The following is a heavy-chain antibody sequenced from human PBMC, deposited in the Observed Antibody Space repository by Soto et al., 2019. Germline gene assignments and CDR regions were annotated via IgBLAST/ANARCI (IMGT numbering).Heavy chain of an antibody. CDR3: AKDRKGSYCSGGTCYSFDY. CDR2: ISGSGGST. D-gene: IGHD2-15*01. CDR1: GFTLGTYV. Sequence: EVQLLESGGGLVQPGGSLRLSCAASGFTLGTYVMTWVRQAPGKGLEWVSAISGSGGSTNYADPVKGRFTISRDNTKNTLYLQMNSLRVEDTAVYYCAKDRKGSYCSGGTCYSFDYWGKGTLVTVPS. V-gene: IGHV3-23*01. J-gene: IGHJ4*02.